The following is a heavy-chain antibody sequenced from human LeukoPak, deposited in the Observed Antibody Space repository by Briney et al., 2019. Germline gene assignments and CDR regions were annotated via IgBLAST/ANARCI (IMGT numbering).Heavy chain of an antibody. CDR3: ARLESSGSPPYYYGMDV. Sequence: SETLSLTCTVSGGSISSYYWSWIRQPPGKGLEWIGYIYYSGSTNYNPSLKSRVTISVDTSKNQFSLKLSSVTAADTAMYYCARLESSGSPPYYYGMDVWGQGTTVTVSS. CDR1: GGSISSYY. V-gene: IGHV4-59*01. J-gene: IGHJ6*02. D-gene: IGHD6-19*01. CDR2: IYYSGST.